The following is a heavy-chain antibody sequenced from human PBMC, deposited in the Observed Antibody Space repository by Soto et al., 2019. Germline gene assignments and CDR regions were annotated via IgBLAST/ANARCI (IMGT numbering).Heavy chain of an antibody. J-gene: IGHJ5*02. Sequence: PGGSLRLSWAASGFTFSRYAMSWVRQAPGKGLEWVSAISVSGGSTYYADSVKGRFTISRDNSKNTLYLQMNSLRAEDTAVYYCATAPGYYDSSGYGTWGQGTLVTVSS. CDR2: ISVSGGST. CDR1: GFTFSRYA. D-gene: IGHD3-22*01. CDR3: ATAPGYYDSSGYGT. V-gene: IGHV3-23*01.